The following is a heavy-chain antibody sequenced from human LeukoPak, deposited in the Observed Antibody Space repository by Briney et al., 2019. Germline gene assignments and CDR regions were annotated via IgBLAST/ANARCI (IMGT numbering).Heavy chain of an antibody. Sequence: GASVTVSCTSSAYTFTSCDINWVRQATGQGLEWMGWMNPNSGNTGYGQSFQGRITMTRDISIGTAYMELSNLTSEDTAIYYCTRGSSGRRDNWGQGTLVTVSA. V-gene: IGHV1-8*01. CDR3: TRGSSGRRDN. CDR1: AYTFTSCD. CDR2: MNPNSGNT. J-gene: IGHJ4*02. D-gene: IGHD6-19*01.